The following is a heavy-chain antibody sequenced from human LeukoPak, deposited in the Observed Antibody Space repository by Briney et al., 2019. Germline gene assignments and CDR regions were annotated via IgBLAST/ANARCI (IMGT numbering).Heavy chain of an antibody. Sequence: PGGSLRLSCAASGFTLSSYWMSWVRQAPGKGLEWVANIKQDGSEKYYVDSVKGRFTISRDNAKNSLYLQMNSLRAEDTAVYYCARSPDVLRFLEWLFYFDYWGQGTLVTVSS. V-gene: IGHV3-7*01. D-gene: IGHD3-3*01. CDR1: GFTLSSYW. J-gene: IGHJ4*02. CDR2: IKQDGSEK. CDR3: ARSPDVLRFLEWLFYFDY.